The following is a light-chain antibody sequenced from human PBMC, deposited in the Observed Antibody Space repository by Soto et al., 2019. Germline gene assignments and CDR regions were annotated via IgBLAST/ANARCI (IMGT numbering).Light chain of an antibody. J-gene: IGKJ1*01. CDR1: QDISRW. V-gene: IGKV1-12*01. Sequence: DIQMTQSPSSVSASVGDRVTITCRASQDISRWLAWYRQKPGKAPKLLIYAASSLQSGVPSRFSGSGSGTDFTLTISSLQPEDFATYYCQQANSFLWTFGQGTKVDIK. CDR3: QQANSFLWT. CDR2: AAS.